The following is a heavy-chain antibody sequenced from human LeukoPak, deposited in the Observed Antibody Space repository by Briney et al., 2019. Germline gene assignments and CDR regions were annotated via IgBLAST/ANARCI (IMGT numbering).Heavy chain of an antibody. CDR3: ARDAYYDILTGYYDWEYWFDP. CDR2: INPNSGGT. D-gene: IGHD3-9*01. Sequence: ASVTVSCKASGYTFTGYYMHWVRQAPGQGLEWMGWINPNSGGTNYAQKFQGRVTMTRDTSISTAYMELSRLRSDDTAVYYCARDAYYDILTGYYDWEYWFDPWGQGTLVTVSS. J-gene: IGHJ5*02. CDR1: GYTFTGYY. V-gene: IGHV1-2*02.